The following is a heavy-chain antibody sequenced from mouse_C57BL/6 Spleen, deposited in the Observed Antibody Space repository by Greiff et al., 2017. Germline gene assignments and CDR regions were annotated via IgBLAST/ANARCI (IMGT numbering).Heavy chain of an antibody. V-gene: IGHV7-3*01. D-gene: IGHD1-1*01. CDR2: IRNKANGYTS. CDR1: GFTFTDYY. CDR3: ARDRTTVVDWYFDG. Sequence: DVKLVESGGGLVQPGGSLSLSCAASGFTFTDYYMSWVRQPPGKALEWLGFIRNKANGYTSEYSASVKGRFTISRDNSKSILYLQMNTLKAEDSATYDCARDRTTVVDWYFDGWGTGTTVTVSS. J-gene: IGHJ1*03.